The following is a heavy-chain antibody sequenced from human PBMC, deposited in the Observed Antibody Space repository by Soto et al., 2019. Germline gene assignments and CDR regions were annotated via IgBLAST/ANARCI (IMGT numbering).Heavy chain of an antibody. CDR1: GYTFTNFG. Sequence: ASVKVSCKASGYTFTNFGISWVRQAPGQGLEWMGWISAYNGNTNYAQKFQGRVTITRDTSASTAYVELSSLRSEDTAVYYCARGGSLYWYFDLWGRGTLVTVSS. J-gene: IGHJ2*01. CDR2: ISAYNGNT. D-gene: IGHD1-26*01. V-gene: IGHV1-18*01. CDR3: ARGGSLYWYFDL.